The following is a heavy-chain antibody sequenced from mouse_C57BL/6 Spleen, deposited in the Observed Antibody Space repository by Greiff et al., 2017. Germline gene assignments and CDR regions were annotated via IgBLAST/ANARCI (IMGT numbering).Heavy chain of an antibody. V-gene: IGHV10-1*01. J-gene: IGHJ3*01. CDR1: GFSFNTYA. CDR3: VRPFYYDYDGFAY. Sequence: EVQLVESGGGLVQPKGSLTLSCAASGFSFNTYAMNWVRQAPGKGLEWVARIRSKSNNTATYYADSVKDRFTISRDDSESMLYLQMNNLKTEDTAMYYCVRPFYYDYDGFAYWGQGTLVTVSA. CDR2: IRSKSNNTAT. D-gene: IGHD2-4*01.